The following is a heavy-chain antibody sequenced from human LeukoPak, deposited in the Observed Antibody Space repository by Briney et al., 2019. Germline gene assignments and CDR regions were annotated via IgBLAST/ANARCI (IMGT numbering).Heavy chain of an antibody. V-gene: IGHV3-23*01. CDR3: AKLYGGTAMVNYYYYGMDV. J-gene: IGHJ6*02. Sequence: PGGSLRLSCAASGFTFSSYAMSWVRQAPGKGLEWVSAISGSGGSTYYTYSVKGRFTISRDNSKNTLYLQVNSLRAEDTAVYYCAKLYGGTAMVNYYYYGMDVWGQGTTVTVSS. D-gene: IGHD5-18*01. CDR2: ISGSGGST. CDR1: GFTFSSYA.